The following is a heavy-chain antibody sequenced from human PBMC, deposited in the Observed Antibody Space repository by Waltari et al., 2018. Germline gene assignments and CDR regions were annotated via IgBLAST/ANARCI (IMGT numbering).Heavy chain of an antibody. CDR1: GLSFSNYW. V-gene: IGHV3-7*01. J-gene: IGHJ4*02. CDR2: LKQVGSEK. D-gene: IGHD6-13*01. Sequence: EVQLVESGGGLAQPGGSLRLSCAASGLSFSNYWMTWVRQASGKVPEWVANLKQVGSEKYYLDSVKGRFTISRDNAKNSLYLQMNNLRVEDTAVYYCTRGGRDSSWYWRDWGQGTLVTVSS. CDR3: TRGGRDSSWYWRD.